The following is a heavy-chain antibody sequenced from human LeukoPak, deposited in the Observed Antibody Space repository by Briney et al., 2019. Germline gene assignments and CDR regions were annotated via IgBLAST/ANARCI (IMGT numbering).Heavy chain of an antibody. V-gene: IGHV3-21*01. D-gene: IGHD2-21*01. CDR2: ISSRSTHI. J-gene: IGHJ3*02. Sequence: GGSLRLSCAASGFTFSSYAMRWVRQAPGKGLEWVSSISSRSTHIFYADSVKGRFTISRDHAKHSLYLEMNTLRAEDTAMFYCATSMAQDVAAFHIWGQGTMVTVSS. CDR3: ATSMAQDVAAFHI. CDR1: GFTFSSYA.